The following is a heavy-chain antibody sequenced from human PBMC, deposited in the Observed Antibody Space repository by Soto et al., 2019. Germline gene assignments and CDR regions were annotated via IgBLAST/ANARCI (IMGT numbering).Heavy chain of an antibody. CDR1: GGSITSGGYY. CDR2: IYYSGST. D-gene: IGHD6-19*01. J-gene: IGHJ4*02. Sequence: QVQLQGSGPGLVKPSQTLSLTCTVSGGSITSGGYYWGWIRQHPGRALEWIGYIYYSGSTYYNPSLKSRVTISVDTSKNQFSLKLSSVTAADTAVYYCARIRERRWLVLFDYWGQGTLVTVSS. CDR3: ARIRERRWLVLFDY. V-gene: IGHV4-31*03.